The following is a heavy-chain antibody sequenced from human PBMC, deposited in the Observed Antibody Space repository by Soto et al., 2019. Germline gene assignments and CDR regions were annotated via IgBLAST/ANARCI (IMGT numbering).Heavy chain of an antibody. CDR3: ARGLDD. CDR2: INQAGREE. Sequence: EIQLVESGGGLVQPGGSLRLDCAASGFTFRSYWMNWARQAPGKGLEWVANINQAGREEYYVDPVKGRFSVSRDNAKNSLYLQMNSLRVEDTAVYYCARGLDDWGQGTTVIVS. J-gene: IGHJ6*02. CDR1: GFTFRSYW. V-gene: IGHV3-7*05.